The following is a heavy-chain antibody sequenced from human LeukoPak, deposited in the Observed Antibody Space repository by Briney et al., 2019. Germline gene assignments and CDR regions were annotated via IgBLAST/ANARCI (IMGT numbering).Heavy chain of an antibody. V-gene: IGHV4-30-4*01. J-gene: IGHJ4*02. D-gene: IGHD5-18*01. Sequence: SETLSLTCTVSGGSSSSGDYYWSWIRQPPGKGLEWIGYIYYSGSTSYNPSLKSRVTISVDTSKNQFSLKLSSVTAADTAVYYCARDAGYTYGPFDYWGQGTLVTVSS. CDR2: IYYSGST. CDR3: ARDAGYTYGPFDY. CDR1: GGSSSSGDYY.